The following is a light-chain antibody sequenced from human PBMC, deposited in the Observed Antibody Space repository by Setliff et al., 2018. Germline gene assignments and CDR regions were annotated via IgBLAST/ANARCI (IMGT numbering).Light chain of an antibody. CDR2: DTV. Sequence: QSALTQPPSVSGAPGQRVTISCSGSSSNIGAGYDVHWYQQLPGTAPKLLIFDTVNRPSGVPDRFSGSKSGTSASLAITGLQAEDEADYYCQSYDDILSGHVVFGGGTK. CDR1: SSNIGAGYD. V-gene: IGLV1-40*01. J-gene: IGLJ3*02. CDR3: QSYDDILSGHVV.